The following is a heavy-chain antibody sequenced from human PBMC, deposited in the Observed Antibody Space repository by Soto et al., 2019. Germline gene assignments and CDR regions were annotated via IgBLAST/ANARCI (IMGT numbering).Heavy chain of an antibody. D-gene: IGHD4-17*01. J-gene: IGHJ6*02. V-gene: IGHV1-69*12. CDR2: IIPIFGTA. CDR3: ATKPDYGDYYDPVDV. Sequence: QVQLVQSGAEVKKPGSSVKVSCKASGGTLSSYAISWVRQAPGQGLEWMGGIIPIFGTANYAQKFQGRVTITADESTSTAYMELSRLRSEDTAVYYCATKPDYGDYYDPVDVWGQGTTVTVSS. CDR1: GGTLSSYA.